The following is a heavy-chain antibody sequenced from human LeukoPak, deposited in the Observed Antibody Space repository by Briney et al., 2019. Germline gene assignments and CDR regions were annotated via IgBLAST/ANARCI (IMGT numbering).Heavy chain of an antibody. J-gene: IGHJ4*02. CDR1: GFSVSSDYY. V-gene: IGHV4-38-2*02. CDR2: IKHRGRS. CDR3: ARVVGATSIDY. D-gene: IGHD2-15*01. Sequence: PSETLSLTCSVSGFSVSSDYYWGWVRQPPGKGLEWIGSIKHRGRSYYNPSLKSRVTISVDTSKNQFSLQLSSVTAADTAVYYCARVVGATSIDYWGQGSLVTVSS.